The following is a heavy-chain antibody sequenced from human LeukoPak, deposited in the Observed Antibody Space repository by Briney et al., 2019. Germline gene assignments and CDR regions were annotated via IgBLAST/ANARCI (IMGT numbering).Heavy chain of an antibody. V-gene: IGHV4-59*01. CDR3: ARVGGIVDY. D-gene: IGHD2-15*01. Sequence: SETLSLTCTVSGGSISSYHWSWIRQPPGKGLEWIGYIYYSGSTNYNPSLKSRVTISVDTSKNQFSLKLSSVTAADTAVYYCARVGGIVDYWGQGTLVTVSS. J-gene: IGHJ4*02. CDR2: IYYSGST. CDR1: GGSISSYH.